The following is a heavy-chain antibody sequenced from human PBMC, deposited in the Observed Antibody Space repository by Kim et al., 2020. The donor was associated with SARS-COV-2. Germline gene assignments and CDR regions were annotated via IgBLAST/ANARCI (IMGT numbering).Heavy chain of an antibody. CDR1: GFTFSSYG. CDR2: IWYDGSNK. Sequence: GGSLRLSCAASGFTFSSYGMHWVRQAPGKGLEWVAVIWYDGSNKYYADSVKGRFTISRDNSKNTLYLQMNSLRAEDTAVYYCARDGHYYDSSGLGYWGQGTLVTVSS. J-gene: IGHJ4*02. V-gene: IGHV3-33*01. CDR3: ARDGHYYDSSGLGY. D-gene: IGHD3-22*01.